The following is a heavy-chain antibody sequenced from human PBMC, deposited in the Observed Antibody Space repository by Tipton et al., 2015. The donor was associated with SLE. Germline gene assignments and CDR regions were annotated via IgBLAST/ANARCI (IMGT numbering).Heavy chain of an antibody. CDR3: ARGGDSNGFDI. CDR1: GLTFSTYS. CDR2: ISSSSSYI. J-gene: IGHJ3*02. V-gene: IGHV3-21*01. D-gene: IGHD2-15*01. Sequence: SLRLSCAASGLTFSTYSMNWVRQAPGKGLEWVSSISSSSSYIYYADSVKGRFTISRDNAKKSLYLQMNSLRAEDTAVYYCARGGDSNGFDIWGQGTMVTVSS.